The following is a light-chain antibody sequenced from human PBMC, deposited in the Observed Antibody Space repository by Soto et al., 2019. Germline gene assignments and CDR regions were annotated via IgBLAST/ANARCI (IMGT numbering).Light chain of an antibody. CDR1: QSISSW. CDR2: KAS. Sequence: DIQMTQSPSTLSASVGDRITITCRASQSISSWLAWYQQKPGKAPNLLIYKASTLKSGVPPRFSGSGSGADFTLTITSLQPDDFATYYCKQYDTYPLTFGGGTKVEIK. J-gene: IGKJ4*01. V-gene: IGKV1-5*03. CDR3: KQYDTYPLT.